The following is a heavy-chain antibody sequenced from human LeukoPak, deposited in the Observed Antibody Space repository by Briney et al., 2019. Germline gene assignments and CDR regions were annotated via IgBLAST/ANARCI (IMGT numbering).Heavy chain of an antibody. J-gene: IGHJ4*02. Sequence: SETLSLTCTVSGGSISGFHWSWIRQPPGKGLEWIGYIHYWGSTDYNPFRKSRVTLSVDTSKNQFSLKISSVTAADTAVYYFTRHLDYYGSGSYEYWGQGTLVGVSS. D-gene: IGHD3-10*01. CDR3: TRHLDYYGSGSYEY. V-gene: IGHV4-59*08. CDR2: IHYWGST. CDR1: GGSISGFH.